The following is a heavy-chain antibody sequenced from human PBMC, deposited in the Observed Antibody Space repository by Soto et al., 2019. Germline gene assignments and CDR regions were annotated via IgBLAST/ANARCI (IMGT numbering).Heavy chain of an antibody. D-gene: IGHD7-27*01. V-gene: IGHV4-59*01. J-gene: IGHJ4*02. CDR2: IYYSGST. CDR3: ARMGIGSSTPSFDY. CDR1: GGSISAYY. Sequence: QVQLQESGPGLVKPSETLSLTCSVSGGSISAYYWSWIRQPPGKPREWIGYIYYSGSTNYNPSLQSRVTISADTSKSKFSLRLSSVTAAGTAVYYCARMGIGSSTPSFDYWGLGIWVTVSS.